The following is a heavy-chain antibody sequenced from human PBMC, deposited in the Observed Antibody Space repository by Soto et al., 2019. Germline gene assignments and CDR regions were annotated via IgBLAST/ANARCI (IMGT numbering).Heavy chain of an antibody. D-gene: IGHD4-17*01. V-gene: IGHV1-46*03. Sequence: ASVKVSCKASGYTFTSYYMHWVRQAPGQGLEWMGIINPSGGSTSYAQKFQGRVTMTRDTSTSTVYMELSSLRSEDTAVYYCARDLLETTVTEGHVYFDYWGQGTLVTVSS. CDR2: INPSGGST. J-gene: IGHJ4*02. CDR1: GYTFTSYY. CDR3: ARDLLETTVTEGHVYFDY.